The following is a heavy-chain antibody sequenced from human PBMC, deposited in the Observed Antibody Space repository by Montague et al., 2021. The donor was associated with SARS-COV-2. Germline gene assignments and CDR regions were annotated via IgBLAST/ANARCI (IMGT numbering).Heavy chain of an antibody. CDR3: ARTYYYGSVVWFDP. D-gene: IGHD3-10*01. V-gene: IGHV4-59*08. CDR1: GGSISSYY. Sequence: SETLSLTCTVSGGSISSYYWIWIRQPPGKGLEWIGYIYYSGSTNYNPSLKSRVTISVDTSKNQFSLKLSSVTAADTAVYYCARTYYYGSVVWFDPWGQGTLVTVSS. J-gene: IGHJ5*02. CDR2: IYYSGST.